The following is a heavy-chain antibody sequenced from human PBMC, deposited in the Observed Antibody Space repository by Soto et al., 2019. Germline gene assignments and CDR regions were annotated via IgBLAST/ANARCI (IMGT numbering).Heavy chain of an antibody. Sequence: GGSLRLSCAASGFTFSSYAMSWVRQAPGKGLEWVSAISGSGGSTYYADSVKGRFTISRDNSKNTLYLQMNSLRAEDTAVYYCAKDLGYCSSTSCYAYFDYWGQGTLVTVSS. CDR2: ISGSGGST. D-gene: IGHD2-2*01. CDR3: AKDLGYCSSTSCYAYFDY. V-gene: IGHV3-23*01. J-gene: IGHJ4*02. CDR1: GFTFSSYA.